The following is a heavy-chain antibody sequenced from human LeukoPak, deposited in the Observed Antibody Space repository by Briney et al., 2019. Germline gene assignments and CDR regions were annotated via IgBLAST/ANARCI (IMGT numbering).Heavy chain of an antibody. D-gene: IGHD1-1*01. CDR1: GYTFTSYD. CDR2: INPNSGGT. J-gene: IGHJ6*04. Sequence: ASVKVSCKASGYTFTSYDINWVRQATGQGLEWMGWINPNSGGTNYAQKFQGRVTMTRDTSISTAYMELSRLRSDDTAVYYCARDRFWSMDVWGKGTTVTVSS. V-gene: IGHV1-2*02. CDR3: ARDRFWSMDV.